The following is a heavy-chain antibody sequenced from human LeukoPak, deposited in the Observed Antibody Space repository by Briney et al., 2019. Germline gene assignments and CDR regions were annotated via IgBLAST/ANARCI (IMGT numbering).Heavy chain of an antibody. CDR3: AKQPGYHDSSVNGGYYYGMDV. Sequence: PGGSLRLSCGASGFTSGLTFGNYAMSWVRQAPGKGLEWVATIGGVGGDTYYADSVKGRFTISRDNSKNTLNLQMNSLRAEDTAVYYCAKQPGYHDSSVNGGYYYGMDVWGQGTTVIVSS. V-gene: IGHV3-23*01. D-gene: IGHD3-22*01. CDR1: GFTSGLTFGNYA. J-gene: IGHJ6*02. CDR2: IGGVGGDT.